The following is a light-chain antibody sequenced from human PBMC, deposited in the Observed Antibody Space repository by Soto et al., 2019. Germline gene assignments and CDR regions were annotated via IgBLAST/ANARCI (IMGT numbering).Light chain of an antibody. CDR1: QSVSSSY. CDR2: GAS. CDR3: QQYGSSPWM. V-gene: IGKV3-20*01. J-gene: IGKJ1*01. Sequence: EIVLTQSPGTLSLSPGERATLSCRASQSVSSSYLAWYQQKPGQAPRLLIYGASSRATAIADGFSGSGYGTDFALASIRLGHGDCAVYYCQQYGSSPWMFGQGTKVEIK.